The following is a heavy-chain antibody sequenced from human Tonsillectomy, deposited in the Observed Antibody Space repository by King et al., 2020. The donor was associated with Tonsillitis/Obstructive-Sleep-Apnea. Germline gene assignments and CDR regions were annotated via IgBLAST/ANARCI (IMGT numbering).Heavy chain of an antibody. CDR1: GFTFSSYS. Sequence: VQLVESGGGLVKPGGSLRLSCAASGFTFSSYSMNWVRQAPGKGLEWGSSISSSSSYIYYADSVKGRFTISRDNAKNSLYLQMNSLRAEDTAVYYCARDVPAAVAGTSMDVWGQGTTVTVPS. CDR2: ISSSSSYI. D-gene: IGHD6-19*01. J-gene: IGHJ6*02. CDR3: ARDVPAAVAGTSMDV. V-gene: IGHV3-21*01.